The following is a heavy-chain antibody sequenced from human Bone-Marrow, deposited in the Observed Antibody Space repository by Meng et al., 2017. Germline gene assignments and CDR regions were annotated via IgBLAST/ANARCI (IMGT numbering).Heavy chain of an antibody. D-gene: IGHD3-10*01. CDR3: ATPTMVRGVLSYYYGMDV. J-gene: IGHJ6*02. Sequence: ASVKVSCKASCYTFTSYGISWVRQAPGQGLEWMGWISAYNGNTNSAQKLQGRVTMTTDTSRSTAYMELSSLRSEDTAVYYCATPTMVRGVLSYYYGMDVWGQGTTVTVSS. CDR1: CYTFTSYG. V-gene: IGHV1-18*01. CDR2: ISAYNGNT.